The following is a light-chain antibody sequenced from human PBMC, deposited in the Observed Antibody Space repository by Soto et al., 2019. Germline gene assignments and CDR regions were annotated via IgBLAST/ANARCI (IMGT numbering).Light chain of an antibody. V-gene: IGKV3-20*01. CDR3: QQYGSLLT. J-gene: IGKJ4*01. Sequence: EIVLTQSPGTLSLSPGERATLSCRASQSVSSSYLAWYQQKPGQAPRLLIYGASSRATGLPDRFSGSGSGTDFTLTISRLEPEDFAVYYCQQYGSLLTFGGGTKVEIK. CDR2: GAS. CDR1: QSVSSSY.